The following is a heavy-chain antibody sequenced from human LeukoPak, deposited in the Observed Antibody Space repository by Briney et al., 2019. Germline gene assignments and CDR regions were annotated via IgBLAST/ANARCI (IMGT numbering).Heavy chain of an antibody. Sequence: ASVKVSCKASGYTFTGYYMHWVRQAPGKGLEWMGLVDPEDGETIYAEKFQGRVTITADTSTDTAYMELSSLRSEDTAVYYCATEAKVEMATIDYWGQGTLVTVSS. CDR3: ATEAKVEMATIDY. J-gene: IGHJ4*02. CDR2: VDPEDGET. D-gene: IGHD5-24*01. CDR1: GYTFTGYY. V-gene: IGHV1-69-2*01.